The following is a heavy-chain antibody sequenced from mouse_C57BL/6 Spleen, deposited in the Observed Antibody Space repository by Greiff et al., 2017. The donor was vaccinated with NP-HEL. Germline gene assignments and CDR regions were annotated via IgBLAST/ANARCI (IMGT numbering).Heavy chain of an antibody. V-gene: IGHV1-7*01. Sequence: VQLQQSGAELAKPGASVKLSCKASGYTFTSYWKHWVKQRPGQGLEWIGYINPSSGYTKYNQKFKDKATLTADKSSSTAYMQLSSLTYEDSAVYYCARVEGIYYDYDDDAWFAYWGQGTLVTVSA. D-gene: IGHD2-4*01. CDR2: INPSSGYT. J-gene: IGHJ3*01. CDR3: ARVEGIYYDYDDDAWFAY. CDR1: GYTFTSYW.